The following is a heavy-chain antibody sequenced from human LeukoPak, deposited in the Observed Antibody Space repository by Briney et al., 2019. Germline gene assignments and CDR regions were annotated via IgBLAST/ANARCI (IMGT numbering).Heavy chain of an antibody. Sequence: GGSLRLSCAASGFTFSIYAMSWIRQSPGKGLEWVSYISSSGSTIYYADSVKGRFTISRDNAKNSLYLQMNSLRAEDTAVYYCARRAAAIPRPYYYYMDVWGKGTTVTVSS. CDR3: ARRAAAIPRPYYYYMDV. J-gene: IGHJ6*03. V-gene: IGHV3-11*01. CDR2: ISSSGSTI. D-gene: IGHD2-2*01. CDR1: GFTFSIYA.